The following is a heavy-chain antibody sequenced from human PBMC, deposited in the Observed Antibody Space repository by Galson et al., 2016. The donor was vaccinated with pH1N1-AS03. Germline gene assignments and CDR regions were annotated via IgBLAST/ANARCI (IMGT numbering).Heavy chain of an antibody. V-gene: IGHV3-13*01. CDR2: SGTAGDT. CDR1: GFTFKNYA. D-gene: IGHD1-26*01. J-gene: IGHJ6*02. CDR3: AGRKEGYFYGMDV. Sequence: SLRLSCAASGFTFKNYAMSWVRQAPGKGLEWVSASGTAGDTYYAGSVKGRFTISRENAKNSLYLQMNSLRAGDTAVYYCAGRKEGYFYGMDVWGQGTTVTVSS.